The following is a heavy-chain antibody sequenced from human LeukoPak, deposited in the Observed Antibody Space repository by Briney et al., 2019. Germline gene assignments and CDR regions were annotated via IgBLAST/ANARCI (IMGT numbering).Heavy chain of an antibody. D-gene: IGHD5-12*01. CDR1: GFTFDDYA. CDR3: AKTPRIRGYSGYDYPAVWYFDL. Sequence: GGSLRLSCAASGFTFDDYAMHWVRQAPGKGLEWVSGISWNSGSIGYADSVKGRFTISRDNAKNSLYLQMNSLRAEDTALYYCAKTPRIRGYSGYDYPAVWYFDLWGRGTLVTVSS. V-gene: IGHV3-9*01. J-gene: IGHJ2*01. CDR2: ISWNSGSI.